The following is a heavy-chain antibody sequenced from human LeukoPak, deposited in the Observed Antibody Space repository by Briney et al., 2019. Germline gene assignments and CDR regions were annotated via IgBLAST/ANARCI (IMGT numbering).Heavy chain of an antibody. CDR3: ARGTIAVAPGMDV. CDR2: MNPNSGNT. CDR1: GGTFSSYA. D-gene: IGHD6-19*01. J-gene: IGHJ6*02. V-gene: IGHV1-8*02. Sequence: ASVKVSCKASGGTFSSYAISWVRQAPGQGLEWMGWMNPNSGNTGYAQKFQGRVTMTRNTSISTAYMELSSLRSEDTAVYYCARGTIAVAPGMDVWGQGTTVTVSS.